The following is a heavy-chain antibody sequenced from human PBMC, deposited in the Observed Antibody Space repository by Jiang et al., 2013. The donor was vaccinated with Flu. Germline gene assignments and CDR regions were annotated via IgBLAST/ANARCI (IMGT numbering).Heavy chain of an antibody. CDR2: IYYSGST. D-gene: IGHD5-24*01. Sequence: QLVESGPGLVKPSQTLSLTCTVSGGSISSGGYYWSWIRQHPGKGLEWIGYIYYSGSTYYNPSLKSRVTISVDTSKNQFSLKLSSVTAADTAVYYCARGSSERRRSFDYWGQGTLVTVSS. CDR1: GGSISSGGYY. CDR3: ARGSSERRRSFDY. V-gene: IGHV4-31*03. J-gene: IGHJ4*02.